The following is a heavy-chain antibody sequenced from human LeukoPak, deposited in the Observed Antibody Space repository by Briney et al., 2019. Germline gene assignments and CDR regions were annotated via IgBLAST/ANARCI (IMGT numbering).Heavy chain of an antibody. D-gene: IGHD2-15*01. Sequence: GGSLRLSCAASGFTFSSYAMSWVREAPGKGLEWVSAISGSGGSTYYADSVKGRFTISRDNSKNTLYLQMNSLRAEDTAVYYWAKVPGYCSGGSCYYPFDYWGQGTLVTVSS. CDR3: AKVPGYCSGGSCYYPFDY. CDR1: GFTFSSYA. CDR2: ISGSGGST. V-gene: IGHV3-23*01. J-gene: IGHJ4*02.